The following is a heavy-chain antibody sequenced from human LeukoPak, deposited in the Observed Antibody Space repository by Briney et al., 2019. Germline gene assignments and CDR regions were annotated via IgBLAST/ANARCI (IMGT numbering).Heavy chain of an antibody. J-gene: IGHJ4*02. D-gene: IGHD1-26*01. CDR1: GFTFSTYA. V-gene: IGHV3-23*01. Sequence: PGGSLRLSCAASGFTFSTYAMSWVRQAPGKGLEWVSLIGGSDGRTRYADSVKGRFTISRDNSKNTLYLQMNSLRAEDTAVYYCAKNPGSGSYLPIDYWGQGTLVTVSS. CDR2: IGGSDGRT. CDR3: AKNPGSGSYLPIDY.